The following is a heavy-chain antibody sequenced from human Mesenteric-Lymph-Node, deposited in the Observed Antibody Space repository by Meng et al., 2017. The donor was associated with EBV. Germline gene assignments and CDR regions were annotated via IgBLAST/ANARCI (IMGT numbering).Heavy chain of an antibody. CDR1: GFTFSSYN. CDR2: ISSSSSYI. D-gene: IGHD3-10*01. Sequence: EVQLVESGGGLVKPGGYLRLSCAASGFTFSSYNMNWVRQAPGKALEWVSSISSSSSYIYYADSVKGRFTISRDNAKNSLYLQMNSLRAEDTAVYYCARVISADGRLDYWGQGTLVTVSS. CDR3: ARVISADGRLDY. J-gene: IGHJ4*02. V-gene: IGHV3-21*01.